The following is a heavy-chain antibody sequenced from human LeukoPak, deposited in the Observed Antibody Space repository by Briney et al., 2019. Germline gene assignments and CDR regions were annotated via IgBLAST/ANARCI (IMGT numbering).Heavy chain of an antibody. V-gene: IGHV3-30-3*01. D-gene: IGHD2-8*01. CDR1: GFTFSSYA. CDR2: IPFDAISQ. J-gene: IGHJ4*02. CDR3: ASDRGGYCTNGVCAGFDY. Sequence: GGSLRLSCAASGFTFSSYAMHWVRQAPGKGLEWVAVIPFDAISQYYADSVKGRLTIPRDNSKNTLYLQMNSLRAEDTAVYYCASDRGGYCTNGVCAGFDYWGQGTLVTVSS.